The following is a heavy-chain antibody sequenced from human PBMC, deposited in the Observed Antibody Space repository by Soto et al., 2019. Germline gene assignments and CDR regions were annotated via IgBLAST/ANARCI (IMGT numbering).Heavy chain of an antibody. CDR1: GFTFNNYA. J-gene: IGHJ4*02. Sequence: EVQLLESGGGLVQPGGSLRLSCAASGFTFNNYAMTWVRQAPGKGLEWVSAIGGGGDTTSYADSVKGRFTVSRDGSKTPLYLQMSSLRAEDTALYYCAKGRGGSGSLTPRVDFWGQGTLVTVSS. CDR3: AKGRGGSGSLTPRVDF. CDR2: IGGGGDTT. D-gene: IGHD3-10*01. V-gene: IGHV3-23*01.